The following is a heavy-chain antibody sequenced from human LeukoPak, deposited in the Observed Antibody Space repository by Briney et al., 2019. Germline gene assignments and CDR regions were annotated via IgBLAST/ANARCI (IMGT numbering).Heavy chain of an antibody. D-gene: IGHD3-22*01. J-gene: IGHJ3*01. CDR1: GFSFITYA. CDR2: ISIIGGST. Sequence: GGSLRLSCAASGFSFITYALSGVRQAPGRGLEWVSTISIIGGSTYYADSVKGRFTISRDNSKNTLYLQMNSLRAEDTAVYFCAKDLYHDGSGWGALDVGGQGTMVTVSS. CDR3: AKDLYHDGSGWGALDV. V-gene: IGHV3-23*01.